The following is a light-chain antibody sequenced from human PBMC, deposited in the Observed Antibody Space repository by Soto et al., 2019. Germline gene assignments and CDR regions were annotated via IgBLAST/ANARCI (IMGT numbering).Light chain of an antibody. Sequence: EIVMTQSPATLAGSPGETVTLSCRASQSLSGNLAWYQQKPGQAPRLLIFRASTRATGVPARFSGRGSGTEFTLTISGLQSEDFAVYYCQQYSQWPPWTVGPGTKVDIK. CDR3: QQYSQWPPWT. J-gene: IGKJ1*01. V-gene: IGKV3-15*01. CDR1: QSLSGN. CDR2: RAS.